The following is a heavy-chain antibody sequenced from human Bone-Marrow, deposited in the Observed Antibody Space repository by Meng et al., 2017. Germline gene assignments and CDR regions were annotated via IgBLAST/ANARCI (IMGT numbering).Heavy chain of an antibody. CDR3: ARLYSSSGLHYYYGMDV. CDR1: GYTFTSYD. V-gene: IGHV1-8*03. CDR2: MNPNRGNT. J-gene: IGHJ6*02. D-gene: IGHD6-13*01. Sequence: ASVKVSCKASGYTFTSYDINWVRQATGQGLEWMGWMNPNRGNTGYAQKFQGRVTITRNTSISTAYMEPSSLRSEDTAVYYCARLYSSSGLHYYYGMDVWGQGTTVTVSS.